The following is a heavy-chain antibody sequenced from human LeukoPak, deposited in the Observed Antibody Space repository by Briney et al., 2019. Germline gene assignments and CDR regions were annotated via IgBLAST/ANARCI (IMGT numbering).Heavy chain of an antibody. CDR2: ISAYNGNT. J-gene: IGHJ4*02. CDR3: ARDRTGEVDY. Sequence: GASVKVSCKASGGTFSSYAISWVRQAPGQGLEWMGWISAYNGNTNYAQKLQGRVTMTTDTSTSTAYMELRSLRSDDTAVCYCARDRTGEVDYWGQGTLVTVSS. V-gene: IGHV1-18*01. CDR1: GGTFSSYA. D-gene: IGHD7-27*01.